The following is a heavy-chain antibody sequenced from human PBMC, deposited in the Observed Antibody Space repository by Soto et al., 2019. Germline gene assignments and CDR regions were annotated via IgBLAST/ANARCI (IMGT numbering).Heavy chain of an antibody. CDR3: AKAWELSYYYYGMDV. J-gene: IGHJ6*02. V-gene: IGHV3-30*18. Sequence: GGSLRLSCAASGFTFSSYGMHWVRQAPGKGLEWVAVISYDGSNKYYADSVKGRFTISRDNSKNTLYLQMNSLRAEDTAVYYCAKAWELSYYYYGMDVWGQGTTVTVSS. CDR1: GFTFSSYG. D-gene: IGHD1-26*01. CDR2: ISYDGSNK.